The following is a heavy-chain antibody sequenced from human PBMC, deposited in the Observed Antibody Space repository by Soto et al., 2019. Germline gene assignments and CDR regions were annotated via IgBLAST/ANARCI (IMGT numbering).Heavy chain of an antibody. V-gene: IGHV4-34*01. CDR1: GGSFSGYY. CDR2: INHSGST. J-gene: IGHJ5*02. CDR3: ARGLYYGSGSYYKRGGPRTNWFDP. D-gene: IGHD3-10*01. Sequence: SETLSLTCAVYGGSFSGYYWSWIRQPPGKGLEWIGEINHSGSTNYNPSLKSRVTISVDTSRNQFSLKLSSVTAADTAVYYCARGLYYGSGSYYKRGGPRTNWFDPWGQGTLVTVS.